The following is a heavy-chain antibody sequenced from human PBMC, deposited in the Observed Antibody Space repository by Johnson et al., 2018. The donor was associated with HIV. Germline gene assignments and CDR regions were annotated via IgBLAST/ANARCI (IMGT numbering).Heavy chain of an antibody. CDR2: IRYDGSNK. Sequence: QVQLVESGGGVVQPGRSLRLSCVGSGFTFSNYGMHWVRQAPGKGLEWVAFIRYDGSNKYYADSVKGRFTISRDNSKNTLYLQMDSLRGEDTAVYYCAKGRSPRIQLRTWAFDIWGQGTMVIVSS. CDR1: GFTFSNYG. D-gene: IGHD5-18*01. CDR3: AKGRSPRIQLRTWAFDI. V-gene: IGHV3-30*02. J-gene: IGHJ3*02.